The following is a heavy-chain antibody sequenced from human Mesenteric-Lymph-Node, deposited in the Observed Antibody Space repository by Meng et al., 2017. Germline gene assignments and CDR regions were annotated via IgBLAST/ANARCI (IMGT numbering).Heavy chain of an antibody. CDR3: ARGRGGMDV. CDR1: GGSITSGSSY. V-gene: IGHV4-61*10. Sequence: SETLSLTCTVSGGSITSGSSYWNWIRQPAGKGLEWIGEINHSGSTNYNPSLKSRVIISVDTSKNQFSLKLRSVTAADTAVYYCARGRGGMDVWGQGTTVTVSS. J-gene: IGHJ6*02. D-gene: IGHD3-10*01. CDR2: INHSGST.